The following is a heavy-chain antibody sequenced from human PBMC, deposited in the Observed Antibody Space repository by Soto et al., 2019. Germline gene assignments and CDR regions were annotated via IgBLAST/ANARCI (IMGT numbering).Heavy chain of an antibody. CDR3: ARGRGDYGGNRPSVY. V-gene: IGHV3-30-3*01. D-gene: IGHD4-17*01. CDR1: GFTFSSYA. CDR2: ISYDGSNN. Sequence: QVQLVESGGGVVQPGRSLRLSCAASGFTFSSYAMHWVRQAPGKGLEWVAVISYDGSNNYYADSVTGRFTISRDNSKNPLYQQMNSLIDEDTAVYYCARGRGDYGGNRPSVYWGQGTLVTVSS. J-gene: IGHJ4*02.